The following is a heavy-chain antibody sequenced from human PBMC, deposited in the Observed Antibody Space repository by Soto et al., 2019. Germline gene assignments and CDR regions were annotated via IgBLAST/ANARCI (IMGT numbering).Heavy chain of an antibody. CDR2: IIPIFGTA. Sequence: ASVKVSCKASGGTFSSYAISWVRQAPGQGLEWMGGIIPIFGTANYARKFQGRVTITADESTSTAYMELSSLRSEDTAVYYCARAGYYYDSSGYYYYFDYWGQGTLVTVSS. D-gene: IGHD3-22*01. CDR1: GGTFSSYA. J-gene: IGHJ4*02. CDR3: ARAGYYYDSSGYYYYFDY. V-gene: IGHV1-69*13.